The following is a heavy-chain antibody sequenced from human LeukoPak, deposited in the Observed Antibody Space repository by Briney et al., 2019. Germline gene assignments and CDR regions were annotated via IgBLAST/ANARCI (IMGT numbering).Heavy chain of an antibody. D-gene: IGHD6-6*01. J-gene: IGHJ4*02. Sequence: SETLSLTCAVYGGSLSDFYWSWIRQSPGKGLEWIGEINQSGTTTHNPSLKSRVTISVDTSKNQFSLKLSSVTAADTAMYYCARRHVQYSSSSDPYYFDYWGQGTLVTVSS. CDR2: INQSGTT. CDR1: GGSLSDFY. CDR3: ARRHVQYSSSSDPYYFDY. V-gene: IGHV4-34*01.